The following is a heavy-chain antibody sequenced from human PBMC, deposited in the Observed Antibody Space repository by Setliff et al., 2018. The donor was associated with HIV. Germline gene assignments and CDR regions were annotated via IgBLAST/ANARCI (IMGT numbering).Heavy chain of an antibody. CDR2: IYHSGTT. CDR3: ARRDSGYKLGASDL. V-gene: IGHV4-39*01. J-gene: IGHJ3*01. CDR1: GGSIINTRYY. Sequence: SETLSLTCTVSGGSIINTRYYWGWMRQTPGKGLGWIGRIYHSGTTYYNPSLKSRVTISVDTSKNQFSLKLSSVTAADTAVYYCARRDSGYKLGASDLWGQGTLVTVSS. D-gene: IGHD3-22*01.